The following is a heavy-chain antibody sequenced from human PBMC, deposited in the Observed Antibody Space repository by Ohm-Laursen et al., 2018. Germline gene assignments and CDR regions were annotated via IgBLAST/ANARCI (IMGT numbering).Heavy chain of an antibody. Sequence: SDTLSLTCTVSGGSISSYYWSWIRRPPGKRLEWIGYIYYSGSTNYNPSLKSRVTISVDTSKNQFSLNLSSVTAADTAVYYCARDQWGGRLPHLWGQGTTVTVSS. CDR2: IYYSGST. V-gene: IGHV4-59*01. D-gene: IGHD6-25*01. J-gene: IGHJ6*02. CDR3: ARDQWGGRLPHL. CDR1: GGSISSYY.